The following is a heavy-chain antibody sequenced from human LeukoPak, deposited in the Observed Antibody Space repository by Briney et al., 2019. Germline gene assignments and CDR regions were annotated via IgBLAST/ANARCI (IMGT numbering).Heavy chain of an antibody. Sequence: GGSLRLSCAASGFTFSDHSMNWVRQAPGMGLEWVSSISGGGDHTLYADSVKGRFTISRDNAKNSLYLQMNSLRAEDTAVYYCARFETVTAKPFEFWGQGALVTVSS. V-gene: IGHV3-21*01. J-gene: IGHJ4*02. CDR1: GFTFSDHS. D-gene: IGHD2-21*02. CDR2: ISGGGDHT. CDR3: ARFETVTAKPFEF.